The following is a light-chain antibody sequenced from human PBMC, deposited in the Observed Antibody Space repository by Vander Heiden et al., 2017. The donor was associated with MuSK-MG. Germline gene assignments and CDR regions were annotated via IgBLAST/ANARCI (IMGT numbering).Light chain of an antibody. J-gene: IGKJ4*01. Sequence: DIQMTQSPSSLSASVGDGVTITCRASQAISNYLAWYQQKPGKVPKLLIYAASTLQSGVPSRFSGSGSGTDFTLTISSLQPEDVATYYCQKYNSAPLTFGGGTKVEIK. CDR2: AAS. V-gene: IGKV1-27*01. CDR3: QKYNSAPLT. CDR1: QAISNY.